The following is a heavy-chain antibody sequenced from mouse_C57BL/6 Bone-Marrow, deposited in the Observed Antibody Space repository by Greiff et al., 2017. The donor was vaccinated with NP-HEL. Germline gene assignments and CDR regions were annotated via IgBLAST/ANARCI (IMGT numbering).Heavy chain of an antibody. J-gene: IGHJ4*01. D-gene: IGHD2-2*01. V-gene: IGHV1-15*01. CDR2: IDPETGGT. CDR1: GYTFTDYE. CDR3: TSYLLWLRYAMGC. Sequence: VKLQQSGAELVRPGASVTLSCKASGYTFTDYEMHWVKQTPVHGLEWIGAIDPETGGTAYNQKFKGKAILTADKSSSTAYMELRSLTSEDSAVYYYTSYLLWLRYAMGCWGKGTSVTVAS.